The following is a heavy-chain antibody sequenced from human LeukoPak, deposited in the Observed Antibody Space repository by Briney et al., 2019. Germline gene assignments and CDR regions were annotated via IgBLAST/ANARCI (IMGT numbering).Heavy chain of an antibody. CDR2: ISSSGSTI. Sequence: PGGSLRLSCAASGSTFSSYEMNWVRQAPGKGLEWVSYISSSGSTIYYADSVKGRFTISRDNSKNTLYLQMNSLRAEDTAVYYCARAKAMVNYYYYYMDVWGKGTTVTVSS. V-gene: IGHV3-48*03. CDR3: ARAKAMVNYYYYYMDV. D-gene: IGHD5-18*01. J-gene: IGHJ6*03. CDR1: GSTFSSYE.